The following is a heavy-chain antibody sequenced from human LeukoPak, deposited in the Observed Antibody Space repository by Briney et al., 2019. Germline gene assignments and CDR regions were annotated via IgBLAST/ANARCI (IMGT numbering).Heavy chain of an antibody. J-gene: IGHJ3*02. CDR1: GFTVSSNY. CDR3: ARWRLRSGDAFDI. D-gene: IGHD3-10*01. CDR2: IYSGGST. Sequence: GXSLRLSCAASGFTVSSNYMSWVRQAPGKGLEWVSVIYSGGSTYYADSVKGRFTISRDNSKNTLYLQMNSLRAEDTAVYYCARWRLRSGDAFDIWGQGTMVTVSS. V-gene: IGHV3-53*01.